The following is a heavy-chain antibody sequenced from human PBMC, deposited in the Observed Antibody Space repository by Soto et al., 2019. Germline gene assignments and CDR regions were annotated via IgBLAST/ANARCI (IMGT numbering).Heavy chain of an antibody. D-gene: IGHD4-17*01. Sequence: SETLSLTCAVSGGSISSSNWWSWVRQPPGKGLEWIGEIYHSGSTNYNPSLKSRVTRSIDKSKNQFSLKLSSVTAADTAVYYCARGTTADRFDFWGQGTLVTISS. J-gene: IGHJ4*02. CDR1: GGSISSSNW. V-gene: IGHV4-4*02. CDR3: ARGTTADRFDF. CDR2: IYHSGST.